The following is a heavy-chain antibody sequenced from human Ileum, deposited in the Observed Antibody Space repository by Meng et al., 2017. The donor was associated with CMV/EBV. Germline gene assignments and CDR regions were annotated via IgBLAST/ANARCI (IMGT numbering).Heavy chain of an antibody. Sequence: HLLQSVPGLVTPSQTLSLTLAGDSVSISTASWNWIRQSPSRGLEWLGRTWYGSKWYYEYAVSVKSRITIIPDTSQNQISLQLNSVTPDDTAVYYCTYGWPLKYWGQGSLVTISS. V-gene: IGHV6-1*01. CDR2: TWYGSKWYY. CDR1: DSVSISTAS. J-gene: IGHJ4*02. CDR3: TYGWPLKY. D-gene: IGHD3-10*01.